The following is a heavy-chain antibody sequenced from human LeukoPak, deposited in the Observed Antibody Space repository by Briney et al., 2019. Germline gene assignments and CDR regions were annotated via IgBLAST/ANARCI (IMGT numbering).Heavy chain of an antibody. CDR3: ATLSLTLRVWFDP. J-gene: IGHJ5*02. D-gene: IGHD1-14*01. CDR1: GCTFTDYY. CDR2: VDPEDGET. Sequence: ASVKISCKVSGCTFTDYYMYWVRQAPGKGLEWIGPVDPEDGETIYAEKFQGRVTITADTSTDTAYMELSSLRSEDTAVYYCATLSLTLRVWFDPWGQGTLVTVSS. V-gene: IGHV1-69-2*01.